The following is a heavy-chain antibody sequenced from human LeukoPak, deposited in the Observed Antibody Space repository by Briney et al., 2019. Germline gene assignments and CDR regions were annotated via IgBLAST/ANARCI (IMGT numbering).Heavy chain of an antibody. D-gene: IGHD1-20*01. CDR3: ARVPGDLITGTNYYYYYMDV. V-gene: IGHV4-59*01. CDR2: IYYSGST. Sequence: PSETLSLTCTVSGGSISSYYWSWIWQPPGKGLEWIGYIYYSGSTDYNPFLKSRVTISGDTSKNQFSLKLSSVTAADTAVYYCARVPGDLITGTNYYYYYMDVWGKGTTVTVSS. J-gene: IGHJ6*03. CDR1: GGSISSYY.